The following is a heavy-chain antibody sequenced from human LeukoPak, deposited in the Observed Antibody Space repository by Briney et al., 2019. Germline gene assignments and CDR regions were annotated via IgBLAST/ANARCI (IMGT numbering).Heavy chain of an antibody. CDR3: ARPYYYGSGSSYFQH. CDR1: GYSFTSYW. Sequence: GESLKISCKGSGYSFTSYWIGCVRQMPGKGLEWMGIIYPGDSDTRYSPSFQGQVTISADKSISAAYLQWSSLKASDTAMYYCARPYYYGSGSSYFQHWGQGTLVTVSS. V-gene: IGHV5-51*01. CDR2: IYPGDSDT. J-gene: IGHJ1*01. D-gene: IGHD3-10*01.